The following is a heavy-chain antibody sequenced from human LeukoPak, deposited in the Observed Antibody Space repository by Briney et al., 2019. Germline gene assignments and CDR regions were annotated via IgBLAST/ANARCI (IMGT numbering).Heavy chain of an antibody. CDR1: GFTFSSYG. Sequence: PGGSLRLSCAASGFTFSSYGMHWVRQATGKGLEWVAVISYDGSNKYYADSVKGRFTISRDNSKNTLYLQMNSLRAEDTAVYYCAKDMEGGSGSYYQPAFDYWGQGTLVTVSS. D-gene: IGHD3-10*01. CDR2: ISYDGSNK. CDR3: AKDMEGGSGSYYQPAFDY. V-gene: IGHV3-30*18. J-gene: IGHJ4*02.